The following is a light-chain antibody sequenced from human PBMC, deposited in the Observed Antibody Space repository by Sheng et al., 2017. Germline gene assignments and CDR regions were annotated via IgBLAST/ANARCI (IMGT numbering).Light chain of an antibody. V-gene: IGKV3-15*01. J-gene: IGKJ4*01. CDR2: GAS. CDR1: QSVSSN. CDR3: QQYDKWPLP. Sequence: EVVLTQSPGTLSLSPGERATVSCRASQSVSSNHLAWYQQRPGQAPRLLIYGASTRATGIPARFSGSGSGTEFTLTISSLQSEDFAVYYCQQYDKWPLPFGGGTKVEIK.